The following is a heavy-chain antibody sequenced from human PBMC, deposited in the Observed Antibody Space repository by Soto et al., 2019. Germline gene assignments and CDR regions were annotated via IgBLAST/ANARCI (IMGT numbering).Heavy chain of an antibody. J-gene: IGHJ4*02. Sequence: QVQVVESGGGVVQPGRSLRLSCAASEFSFSSYGMHWVRQAPGKGLEWMAGISYDGSNKYSVDSVRGRFTISRDNSKNALYLQMNSLRSEDTAVYYCAKDTYYHDSSGYYVFDYWGQGTLVTVSS. CDR3: AKDTYYHDSSGYYVFDY. V-gene: IGHV3-30*18. CDR2: ISYDGSNK. D-gene: IGHD3-22*01. CDR1: EFSFSSYG.